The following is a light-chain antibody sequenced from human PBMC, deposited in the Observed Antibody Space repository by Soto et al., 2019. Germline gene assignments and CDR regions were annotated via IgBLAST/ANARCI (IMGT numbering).Light chain of an antibody. CDR3: QQYNNWPLT. CDR2: DAS. V-gene: IGKV3-11*01. Sequence: EIVLTQSPATLSLSPGERATLSCRASQSVSTYLVWYQQKPGQAPRLLIYDASNRATGIPARFSGSGSGTDFTLTISSLEPEDFAVYYCQQYNNWPLTLGGGTTVEIK. J-gene: IGKJ4*01. CDR1: QSVSTY.